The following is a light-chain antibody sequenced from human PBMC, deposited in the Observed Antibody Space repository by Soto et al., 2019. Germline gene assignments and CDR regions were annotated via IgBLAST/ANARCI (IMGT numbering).Light chain of an antibody. CDR3: QQRSNWPPIT. CDR1: QSVSSY. J-gene: IGKJ5*01. V-gene: IGKV3-11*01. Sequence: EVLVTQNQATLSLSPGEIATLSCSASQSVSSYLTWYQQKHGQAPRLLIYDTSNRATGIPARFSGSGSVTDFTLTISSLEPEDFAVYYCQQRSNWPPITFGQATRLE. CDR2: DTS.